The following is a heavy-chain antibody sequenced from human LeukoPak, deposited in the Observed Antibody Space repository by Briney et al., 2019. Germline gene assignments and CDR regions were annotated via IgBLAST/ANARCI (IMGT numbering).Heavy chain of an antibody. V-gene: IGHV1-2*02. CDR1: GYSFTDYY. Sequence: ASVKVSCKTPGYSFTDYYMHWVRQAPGQGLEWMGWINPNSGGTSSAQKFQGRVTMTRDTSISTVYMEVSWLTSDDTAIYYCARADRLHGGPYLIGPWGQGALVTVSS. CDR3: ARADRLHGGPYLIGP. J-gene: IGHJ5*02. CDR2: INPNSGGT. D-gene: IGHD2-21*01.